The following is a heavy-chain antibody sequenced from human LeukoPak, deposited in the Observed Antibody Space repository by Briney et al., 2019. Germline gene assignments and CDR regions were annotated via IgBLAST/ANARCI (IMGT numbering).Heavy chain of an antibody. CDR2: MSFDGSHE. CDR1: GFTFSSYG. CDR3: ARGGKCSDGKCYLIDY. D-gene: IGHD2-15*01. J-gene: IGHJ4*02. V-gene: IGHV3-30*19. Sequence: PGRSLRLSCAASGFTFSSYGMHWVRQAPGKGLEWVAIMSFDGSHERYGDSVKGRFTLSRDNSKNTLYLQINSLRTEDTAVYYCARGGKCSDGKCYLIDYWGQGTLVTVSS.